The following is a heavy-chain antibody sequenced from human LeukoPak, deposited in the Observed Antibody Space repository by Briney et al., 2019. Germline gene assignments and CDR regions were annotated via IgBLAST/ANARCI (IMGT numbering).Heavy chain of an antibody. CDR3: ARSGGSSWLPYYYYDMDV. D-gene: IGHD6-13*01. J-gene: IGHJ6*02. V-gene: IGHV3-53*01. CDR2: IYSGGST. CDR1: GCTVSSNY. Sequence: LSGGSLRLSCAASGCTVSSNYMSWVRQAPGKGLEYVSVIYSGGSTYYADSVKGRLTISRDNAKNSLHLQMNSLRAEDTAVYYCARSGGSSWLPYYYYDMDVWGQGTTVTVSS.